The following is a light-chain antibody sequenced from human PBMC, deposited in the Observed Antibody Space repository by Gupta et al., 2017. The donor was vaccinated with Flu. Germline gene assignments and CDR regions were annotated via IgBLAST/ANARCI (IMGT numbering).Light chain of an antibody. V-gene: IGKV3-20*01. CDR3: QLYGSSRT. CDR1: QSVSSSY. Sequence: EIVLTQSPGTLSLSPGERATLSCRASQSVSSSYLAWYQQKPGQAPRLLIYGASSRATGIPDRFSGSGSGTDFTLTISRLEPEDVAVYYCQLYGSSRTFGQGTKVEIK. J-gene: IGKJ1*01. CDR2: GAS.